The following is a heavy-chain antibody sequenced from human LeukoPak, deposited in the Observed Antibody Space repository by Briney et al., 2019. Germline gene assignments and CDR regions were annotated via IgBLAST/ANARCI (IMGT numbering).Heavy chain of an antibody. CDR3: ARGSTARIAVAGTQASFDY. J-gene: IGHJ4*02. V-gene: IGHV4-34*01. CDR1: GGSFSGYY. Sequence: PSETLSLTCAVYGGSFSGYYWSWIRQPPGKGLEWIGEINHSGSTNYNPSLKSRVTISVDTSKNQFSLKLSSVTAADTAVYYCARGSTARIAVAGTQASFDYWGQGTLVTVSS. CDR2: INHSGST. D-gene: IGHD6-19*01.